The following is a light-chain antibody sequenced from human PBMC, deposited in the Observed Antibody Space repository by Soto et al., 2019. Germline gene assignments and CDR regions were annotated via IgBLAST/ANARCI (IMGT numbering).Light chain of an antibody. CDR2: AAS. Sequence: DIQMTQSPSTLSASVGARFTITCRASQSVNTWLAWYQQKPGKAPKLLIFAASSLQSGVPSRFSGSRSGPDFTLTISSLQPEDFATYYCQQSYSSPPTFGQGTKVDIK. CDR1: QSVNTW. V-gene: IGKV1-39*01. CDR3: QQSYSSPPT. J-gene: IGKJ1*01.